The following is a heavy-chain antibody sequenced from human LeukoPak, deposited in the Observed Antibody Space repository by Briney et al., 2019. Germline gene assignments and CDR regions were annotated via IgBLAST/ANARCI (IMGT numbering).Heavy chain of an antibody. CDR1: GFTFSDYY. Sequence: PGGPLGLSCIVSGFTFSDYYMGWFRQAPGKGLEWVSYISRSGSPIFYADSVKGRFTISRDNAKNSLYLQMNSLRAEDTAVYFCARAQVDSSWYYRYWGQGTLVTVSS. CDR3: ARAQVDSSWYYRY. CDR2: ISRSGSPI. V-gene: IGHV3-11*01. D-gene: IGHD6-13*01. J-gene: IGHJ4*02.